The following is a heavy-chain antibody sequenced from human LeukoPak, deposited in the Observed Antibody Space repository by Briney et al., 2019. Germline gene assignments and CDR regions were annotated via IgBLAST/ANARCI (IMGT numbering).Heavy chain of an antibody. D-gene: IGHD1-7*01. CDR2: ISGGGGST. Sequence: GGSLRLSCAASGFTFRNYAMSWVRQAPGKGLEWVSTISGGGGSTYYADSVKGRFTISRDNSKNTLYLQMNSLRAEDTAVFYCAKEYNWNYEYWGQGTLVTVSS. CDR3: AKEYNWNYEY. J-gene: IGHJ4*02. V-gene: IGHV3-23*01. CDR1: GFTFRNYA.